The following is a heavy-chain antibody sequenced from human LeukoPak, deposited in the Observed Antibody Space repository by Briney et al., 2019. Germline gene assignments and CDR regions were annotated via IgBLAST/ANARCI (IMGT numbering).Heavy chain of an antibody. CDR3: ARGPLEYCSSTSCYRGAFDI. J-gene: IGHJ3*02. CDR1: GYTFTGYY. D-gene: IGHD2-2*01. CDR2: INPNSGGT. Sequence: ASVKVSCKASGYTFTGYYMHRVRQAPGQGLEWMGWINPNSGGTNYAQKFQGRVTMTRDTSISTAYMELSRLRSDDTAVYYCARGPLEYCSSTSCYRGAFDIWGQGTMVTVSS. V-gene: IGHV1-2*02.